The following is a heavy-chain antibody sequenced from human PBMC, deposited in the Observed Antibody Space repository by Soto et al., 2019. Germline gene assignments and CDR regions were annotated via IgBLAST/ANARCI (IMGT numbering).Heavy chain of an antibody. Sequence: GGSLRLSCAASGFTFSSYAMSWVRQAPGKGLEWVSAISGSGGSTYYADSVKGRFTISRDNSKNTLYLQMNSLRAEDTAVYYFAKDIKALTFWASFDFWGQGTLVTFSS. J-gene: IGHJ4*02. CDR1: GFTFSSYA. CDR2: ISGSGGST. V-gene: IGHV3-23*01. CDR3: AKDIKALTFWASFDF. D-gene: IGHD3-3*01.